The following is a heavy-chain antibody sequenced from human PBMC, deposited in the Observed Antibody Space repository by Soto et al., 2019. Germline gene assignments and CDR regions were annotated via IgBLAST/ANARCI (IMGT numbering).Heavy chain of an antibody. D-gene: IGHD3-3*01. Sequence: ASVKGSCKASGYIFTNYGLSWVRQAPGQGLEWMGGIIPYFGTANYAQKFQGRVTITADESTSTAYMELSSLRSEDTAVYYCARTYYDFWSGPSYNWFDPWGQGTLVTVSS. CDR3: ARTYYDFWSGPSYNWFDP. J-gene: IGHJ5*02. V-gene: IGHV1-69*13. CDR1: GYIFTNYG. CDR2: IIPYFGTA.